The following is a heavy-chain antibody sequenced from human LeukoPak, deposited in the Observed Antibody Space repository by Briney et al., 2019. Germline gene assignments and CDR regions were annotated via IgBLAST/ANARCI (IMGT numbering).Heavy chain of an antibody. Sequence: GGSLRLSCAASGITFSSYAMSWVRQAPGKGLEWVSAISGSGGSTYYADSVKGRFTISRDNSKNTLYLQMNSLRAEDTAVYYCAKALYSGSYYADYFDYWGQGTLVTVSS. V-gene: IGHV3-23*01. J-gene: IGHJ4*02. CDR2: ISGSGGST. CDR1: GITFSSYA. D-gene: IGHD1-26*01. CDR3: AKALYSGSYYADYFDY.